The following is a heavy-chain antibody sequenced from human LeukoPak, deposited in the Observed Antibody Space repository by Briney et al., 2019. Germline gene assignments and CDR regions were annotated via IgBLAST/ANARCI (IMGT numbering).Heavy chain of an antibody. J-gene: IGHJ4*02. CDR1: GFTLSSYG. V-gene: IGHV3-33*01. CDR3: ARDYCGGDCYVDY. D-gene: IGHD2-21*02. CDR2: IWYDGSSK. Sequence: PGGSLRLSCAASGFTLSSYGMHWVRQAPGKGLEWVAVIWYDGSSKYYADSVKGRFTISRDNSKKTLYLQMNSLRAEDTAVYYCARDYCGGDCYVDYWGQGTLVTVSS.